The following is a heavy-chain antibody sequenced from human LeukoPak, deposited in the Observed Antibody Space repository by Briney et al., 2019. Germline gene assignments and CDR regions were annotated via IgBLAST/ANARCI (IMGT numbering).Heavy chain of an antibody. D-gene: IGHD3-16*01. CDR3: VRDLLYAFDI. Sequence: PGGSLRLSCAASGFTFSSYTMNWVRQAPGKGLEWVSYISDSTTIYYADSVKGRFTISRGNAKNSLYLQMSSLRDEDTAVYYCVRDLLYAFDIWGQGTMVTVSS. V-gene: IGHV3-48*02. CDR1: GFTFSSYT. J-gene: IGHJ3*02. CDR2: ISDSTTI.